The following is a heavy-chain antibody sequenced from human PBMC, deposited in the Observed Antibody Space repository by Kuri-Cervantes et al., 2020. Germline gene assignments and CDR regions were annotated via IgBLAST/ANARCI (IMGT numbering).Heavy chain of an antibody. CDR1: GYAFINHG. D-gene: IGHD2-21*02. CDR3: ARSEVCGGDCYLDY. J-gene: IGHJ4*02. CDR2: MNPNSGNT. Sequence: ASVKVSCKASGYAFINHGITWVRQAPGQGLEWMGWMNPNSGNTGYAQKFQGRVTMTRNTSISTAYMELSSLRSEDTAVYYCARSEVCGGDCYLDYWGQGTLVTVSS. V-gene: IGHV1-8*02.